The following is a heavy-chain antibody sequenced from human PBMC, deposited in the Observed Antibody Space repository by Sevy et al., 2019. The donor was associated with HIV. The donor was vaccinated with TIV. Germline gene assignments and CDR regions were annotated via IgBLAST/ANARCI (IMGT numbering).Heavy chain of an antibody. Sequence: GGSLRLSCAASGFTFSSSIINWVRQAPGKGLEWVSSISGTGSTIYYADSVKGRFTISRDNAKNSLYLQMHSLREEDTAVYYCARSDYGDYVGWFDPWGQGTLVTVSS. D-gene: IGHD4-17*01. CDR2: ISGTGSTI. CDR3: ARSDYGDYVGWFDP. V-gene: IGHV3-48*02. J-gene: IGHJ5*02. CDR1: GFTFSSSI.